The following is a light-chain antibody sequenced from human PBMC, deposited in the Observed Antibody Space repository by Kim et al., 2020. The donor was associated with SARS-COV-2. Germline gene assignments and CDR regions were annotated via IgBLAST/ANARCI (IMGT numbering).Light chain of an antibody. CDR1: SSNNGTNY. Sequence: QRVTSTCSGSSSNNGTNYVYWYQQHPGPAPKLLIYRNNQRPSGVPDRFSGSKSGTSASLAISGLRSEDETDYYCAAWDDSLSGQVFGGGTQLTVL. J-gene: IGLJ2*01. V-gene: IGLV1-47*01. CDR3: AAWDDSLSGQV. CDR2: RNN.